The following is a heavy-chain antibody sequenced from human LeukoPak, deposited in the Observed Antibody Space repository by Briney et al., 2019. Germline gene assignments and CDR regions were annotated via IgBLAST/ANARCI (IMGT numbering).Heavy chain of an antibody. CDR3: ARAGTTLLLDY. Sequence: GASVEVSCKASGYTFTSYGIIWVRQAAGQGLQWMGWISAHNGKTNYAQNLQGRVTMTTDTSTNTVYLELRSLTSDDTAVYYCARAGTTLLLDYWGQGTLVTVSS. D-gene: IGHD4-11*01. J-gene: IGHJ4*02. CDR2: ISAHNGKT. V-gene: IGHV1-18*01. CDR1: GYTFTSYG.